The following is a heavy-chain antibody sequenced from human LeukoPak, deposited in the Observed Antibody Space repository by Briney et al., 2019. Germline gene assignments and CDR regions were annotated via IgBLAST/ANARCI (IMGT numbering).Heavy chain of an antibody. Sequence: GGSLRLSCAASGFTFSSYAMHWVRQAPGKGLEWVAVISYDGSNKYYADSVKGRFTISRDNSKNTLYLQMNSLRAEDTAVYYCARDFTPEYYYGMDVWGQGTTVTVSS. J-gene: IGHJ6*02. CDR1: GFTFSSYA. CDR3: ARDFTPEYYYGMDV. V-gene: IGHV3-30-3*01. CDR2: ISYDGSNK.